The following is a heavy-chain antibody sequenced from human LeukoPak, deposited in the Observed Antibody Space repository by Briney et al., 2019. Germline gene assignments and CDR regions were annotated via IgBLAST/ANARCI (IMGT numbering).Heavy chain of an antibody. D-gene: IGHD2-8*01. V-gene: IGHV1-8*03. J-gene: IGHJ4*02. CDR2: MNPNSGNT. CDR1: GYTLTELS. CDR3: ATESPRRVYGGGFTFDY. Sequence: ASVKVSCKVSGYTLTELSMHWVRQATGQGLEWMGWMNPNSGNTGYAQKFQGRVTVTRNTSISTAYMELSSLRSEDTAVYYCATESPRRVYGGGFTFDYWGQGTLVTVSS.